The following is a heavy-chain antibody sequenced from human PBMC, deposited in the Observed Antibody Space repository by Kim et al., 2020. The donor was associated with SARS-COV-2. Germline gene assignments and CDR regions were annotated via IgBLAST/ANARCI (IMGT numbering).Heavy chain of an antibody. CDR3: ARVDIVATILVDY. J-gene: IGHJ4*02. Sequence: GGSLRLSCAASGFTFSDYYMSWIRQAPGKGLEWVSYISSSSSYTNYADSVKGRFTISRDNAKNSLYLQMNSLRAEDTAVYYYARVDIVATILVDYWGQGTLVTVSS. CDR2: ISSSSSYT. CDR1: GFTFSDYY. V-gene: IGHV3-11*05. D-gene: IGHD5-12*01.